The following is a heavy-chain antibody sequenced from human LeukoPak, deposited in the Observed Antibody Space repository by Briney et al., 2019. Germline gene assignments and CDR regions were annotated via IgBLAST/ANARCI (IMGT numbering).Heavy chain of an antibody. Sequence: GGSLRLSCAASGFSFSTSAMSWVRQAPGKGLEWVGFIRSKAYGGTTEYAASVKGRFTISRDDSKSIAYLQMSSLKTEDTAVYYCTRDYYYDSSGYYLPYGMDVWGQGTTVTVSS. J-gene: IGHJ6*02. CDR2: IRSKAYGGTT. V-gene: IGHV3-49*04. CDR1: GFSFSTSA. D-gene: IGHD3-22*01. CDR3: TRDYYYDSSGYYLPYGMDV.